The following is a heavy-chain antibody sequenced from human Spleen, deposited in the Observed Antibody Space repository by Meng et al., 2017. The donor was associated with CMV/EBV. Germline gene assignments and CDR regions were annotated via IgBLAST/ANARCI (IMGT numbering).Heavy chain of an antibody. V-gene: IGHV1-69*04. CDR2: IIPILGIT. CDR1: GGTFQSYP. J-gene: IGHJ4*02. Sequence: TCKASGGTFQSYPFDWVRQAPGQGLEWMGRIIPILGITDYAQTLQGRVAITADKSTTTVYMQLTGLRSEDTAMYYCARELGIYDFWGQGTLVTVSS. CDR3: ARELGIYDF. D-gene: IGHD1-26*01.